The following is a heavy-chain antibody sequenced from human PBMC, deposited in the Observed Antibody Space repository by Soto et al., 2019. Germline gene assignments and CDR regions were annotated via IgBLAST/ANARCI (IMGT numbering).Heavy chain of an antibody. Sequence: QVRLVQSGAEVKKPGSSVKVSCKVSGGTFSKYSLSWVRQTPGQGLEWRGGITPFVDTSNYAQRFLGRVTITADKSTNTALLEGRGLNSEDTAFFLWGSTSFGNGSSCYSRHYYGMDVWGQGTTVTVSS. J-gene: IGHJ6*02. V-gene: IGHV1-69*06. CDR1: GGTFSKYS. CDR2: ITPFVDTS. CDR3: GSTSFGNGSSCYSRHYYGMDV. D-gene: IGHD2-21*01.